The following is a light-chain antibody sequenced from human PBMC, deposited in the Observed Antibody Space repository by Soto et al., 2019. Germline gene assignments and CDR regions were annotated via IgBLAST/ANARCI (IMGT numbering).Light chain of an antibody. V-gene: IGKV1-39*01. J-gene: IGKJ1*01. CDR1: QSISSY. CDR2: AAS. Sequence: DLQMTQSPSSLSASVGDRVTITCRASQSISSYLNWYQQKPGKAPKLLIYAASSLQSGDPSRFSGSGSGTDFTLTISSLQPEDFATYYCQQSYSTPPWTFGQGTKVEIK. CDR3: QQSYSTPPWT.